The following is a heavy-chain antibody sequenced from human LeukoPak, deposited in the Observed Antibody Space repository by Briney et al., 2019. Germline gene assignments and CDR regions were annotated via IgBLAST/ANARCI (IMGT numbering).Heavy chain of an antibody. CDR2: ISAYNGNT. CDR1: GYTFTSYG. J-gene: IGHJ5*02. Sequence: ASVKVSCKASGYTFTSYGISWVRQAPGQGLEWMGWISAYNGNTSYAQKLQGRVTMTTDTSTSTAYMELRSLRSDDTAVYYCAREPIYSYGFGWFDPWGQGTLVTVSS. D-gene: IGHD5-18*01. V-gene: IGHV1-18*01. CDR3: AREPIYSYGFGWFDP.